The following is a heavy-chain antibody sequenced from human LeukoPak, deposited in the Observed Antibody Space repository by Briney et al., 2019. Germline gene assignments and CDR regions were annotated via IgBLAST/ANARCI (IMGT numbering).Heavy chain of an antibody. CDR1: GFTFSSSW. V-gene: IGHV3-7*05. CDR3: ARDRQQLVL. D-gene: IGHD6-13*01. CDR2: INEVGSDK. J-gene: IGHJ4*02. Sequence: GGSLRLSCAASGFTFSSSWMSWVRQAPGKGLEWVATINEVGSDKQYMDSVKGRFTISRDNSKNTLYLQMNSLRAEDTAVYYCARDRQQLVLWGQGTLVTVSS.